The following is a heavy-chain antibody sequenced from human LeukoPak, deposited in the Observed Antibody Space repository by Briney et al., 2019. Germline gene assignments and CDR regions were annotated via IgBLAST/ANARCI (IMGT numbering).Heavy chain of an antibody. V-gene: IGHV4-39*01. CDR3: ARLRDGRWLLEY. D-gene: IGHD4-23*01. Sequence: ASETLSLTCTVSGDSIISSRYYWGWIRQPPGKGLEWIASIRYSGNTFFNPSFKSRVTISVDTSNNQPSLRLSSVTAADAAVYSCARLRDGRWLLEYWGQGTLVTVSS. CDR1: GDSIISSRYY. J-gene: IGHJ4*02. CDR2: IRYSGNT.